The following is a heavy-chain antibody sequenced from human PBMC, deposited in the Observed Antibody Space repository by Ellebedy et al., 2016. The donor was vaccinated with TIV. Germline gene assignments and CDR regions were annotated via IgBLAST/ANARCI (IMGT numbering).Heavy chain of an antibody. D-gene: IGHD6-6*01. CDR2: MSNDGDKE. J-gene: IGHJ5*02. V-gene: IGHV3-30-3*01. CDR3: VRGVTSVADRPPLDP. Sequence: GGSLRLXXAASGFTFASYSLHWVRQAPGEGLEWVAGMSNDGDKEYYADSVKGRCTISRDNSKYTLYLEMNSLRPEDAAIYFCVRGVTSVADRPPLDPWGQGTLVTVSS. CDR1: GFTFASYS.